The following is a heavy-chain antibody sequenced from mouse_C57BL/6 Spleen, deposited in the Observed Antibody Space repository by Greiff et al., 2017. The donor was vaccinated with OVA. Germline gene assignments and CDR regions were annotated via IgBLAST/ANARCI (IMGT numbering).Heavy chain of an antibody. CDR1: GYTFTSYW. CDR3: ARGSHYYGSSPYYFDY. J-gene: IGHJ2*01. CDR2: IYPGSGST. Sequence: QVQLQQPGAELVKPGASVKMSCTASGYTFTSYWITWVKQRPGQGLEWIGDIYPGSGSTNYNEKFKSKATLTVDTSSSTAYMQLSSLTSEDSAVYYCARGSHYYGSSPYYFDYWGQGTTLTVSS. D-gene: IGHD1-1*01. V-gene: IGHV1-55*01.